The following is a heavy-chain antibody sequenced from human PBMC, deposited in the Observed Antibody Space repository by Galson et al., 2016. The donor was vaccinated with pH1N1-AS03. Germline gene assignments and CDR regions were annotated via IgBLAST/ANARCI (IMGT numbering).Heavy chain of an antibody. J-gene: IGHJ6*02. V-gene: IGHV1-69*13. D-gene: IGHD3-3*01. CDR2: IIPVFDTP. CDR1: GGSFSTYA. CDR3: AGEATIFGVAGLHMDV. Sequence: SVKVSCKASGGSFSTYAITWVRQAPGQGLEWMGGIIPVFDTPNYARKFQGRVTITADESRNTAYMELSSLRSADTAVYYCAGEATIFGVAGLHMDVWGQGTTVTVSS.